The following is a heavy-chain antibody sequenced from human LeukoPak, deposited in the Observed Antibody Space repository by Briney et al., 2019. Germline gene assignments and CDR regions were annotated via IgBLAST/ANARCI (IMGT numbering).Heavy chain of an antibody. CDR2: IIPIFGTA. D-gene: IGHD3-16*01. V-gene: IGHV1-69*01. J-gene: IGHJ4*02. CDR3: AALGGLYYFDY. Sequence: ASVKVSCKASGGTFSSYAISWVRQAPGQGLEWMGGIIPIFGTANYAQKFQGRVTITADESTSTAYMELRSLRSDDTAVYYCAALGGLYYFDYWGQGTLVTVSS. CDR1: GGTFSSYA.